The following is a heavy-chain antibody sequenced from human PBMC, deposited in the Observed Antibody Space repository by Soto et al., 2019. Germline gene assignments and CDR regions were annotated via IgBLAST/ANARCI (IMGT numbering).Heavy chain of an antibody. CDR2: IIPIFGTA. J-gene: IGHJ4*02. V-gene: IGHV1-69*01. CDR1: VGTVRRYA. CDR3: AATGITGTSGYYFDY. Sequence: QGQLVQYGAEVNKPGSSVKVSCKASVGTVRRYAISWVRQAPGQGLEWMGGIIPIFGTAYYAHKFQGRVTITADDSTSPAYRELSSLRSEDTGVYYCAATGITGTSGYYFDYWGQGTLVTVSS. D-gene: IGHD1-20*01.